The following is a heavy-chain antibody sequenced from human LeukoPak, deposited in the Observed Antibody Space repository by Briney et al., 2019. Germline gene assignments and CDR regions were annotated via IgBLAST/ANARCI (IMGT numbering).Heavy chain of an antibody. CDR2: ISTSGNT. D-gene: IGHD3-3*01. CDR1: GGFISNYY. V-gene: IGHV4-4*07. Sequence: SETLSLTCSVSGGFISNYYLSWIRQPAGKGLEWIGRISTSGNTNYNPSLKSRVTMSVDTSKNQFFLNLNSVTAADTVVYYCARDSRYYDFWSGYLDYGGQGTLVTVSS. J-gene: IGHJ4*02. CDR3: ARDSRYYDFWSGYLDY.